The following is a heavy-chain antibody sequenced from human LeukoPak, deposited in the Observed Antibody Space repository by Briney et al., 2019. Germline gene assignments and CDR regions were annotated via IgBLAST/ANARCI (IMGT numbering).Heavy chain of an antibody. CDR2: ISSSGSII. CDR3: ARGSGWYGYNWFDP. J-gene: IGHJ5*02. D-gene: IGHD6-19*01. Sequence: PGGSLRLSCAASGFSFSSYEMNWVRQAPGKGLEWVSYISSSGSIIYYADSVKGRFTISRDNANNSLYLQMNSQRAEDTAVYYCARGSGWYGYNWFDPWGQGTLVTVSS. CDR1: GFSFSSYE. V-gene: IGHV3-48*03.